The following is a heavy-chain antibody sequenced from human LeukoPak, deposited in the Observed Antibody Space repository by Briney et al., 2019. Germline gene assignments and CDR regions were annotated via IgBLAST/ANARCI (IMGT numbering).Heavy chain of an antibody. J-gene: IGHJ4*02. CDR1: GFTFSSYE. CDR2: ISSSGSTI. D-gene: IGHD3-10*01. CDR3: ARGDSYYGFPPDY. Sequence: GGSLRLSCAASGFTFSSYEMNWVRQAPGKGLEWVSYISSSGSTIYYADSVKGRFTISRDNAKNSLYLQMNSLRAEDTAVYYCARGDSYYGFPPDYWGQGTLVTVSS. V-gene: IGHV3-48*03.